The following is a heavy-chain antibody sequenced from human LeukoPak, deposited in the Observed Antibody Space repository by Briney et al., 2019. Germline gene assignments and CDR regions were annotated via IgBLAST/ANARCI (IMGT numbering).Heavy chain of an antibody. CDR3: ASSSKYYDFWSGYSGGMDWFDP. Sequence: ASVKVSCKASGYTFTSYDLNWVRQATGQGLEWMGWMNPNSGNTGYAQKFQGGVTMTRNTSISTAYMELSSLRSEDTAVYYCASSSKYYDFWSGYSGGMDWFDPWGQGTLVTVSS. D-gene: IGHD3-3*01. J-gene: IGHJ5*02. CDR2: MNPNSGNT. CDR1: GYTFTSYD. V-gene: IGHV1-8*01.